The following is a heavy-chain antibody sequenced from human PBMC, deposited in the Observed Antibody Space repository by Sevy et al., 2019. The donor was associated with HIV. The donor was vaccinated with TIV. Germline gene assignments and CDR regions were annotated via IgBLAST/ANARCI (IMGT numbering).Heavy chain of an antibody. CDR3: ARDGGTMTTPGSFDI. Sequence: LSLTCAVSGVSISSGAYSWNWIRQPPGKGLEWIGYIYHTGNTYYNPSLKSRITISLDRSKNQFSLRLSSVTAADTAGYFCARDGGTMTTPGSFDIWGQGTMVTVSS. CDR2: IYHTGNT. CDR1: GVSISSGAYS. D-gene: IGHD4-17*01. V-gene: IGHV4-30-2*01. J-gene: IGHJ3*02.